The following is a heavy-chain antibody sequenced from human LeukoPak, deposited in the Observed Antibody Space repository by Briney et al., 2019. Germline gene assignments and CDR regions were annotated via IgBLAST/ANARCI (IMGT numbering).Heavy chain of an antibody. CDR3: ARHDSFIPY. CDR2: ISDNDGST. CDR1: GFTSTNYA. J-gene: IGHJ4*02. Sequence: PGRSLRLSCAASGFTSTNYAMSCVRHAPGKGLEWVSGISDNDGSTYYTDSVKGRFTISRDNSKNTVYLQLNNLRAEDTAVYFCARHDSFIPYWGQGTLVTVSS. V-gene: IGHV3-23*01. D-gene: IGHD3-16*02.